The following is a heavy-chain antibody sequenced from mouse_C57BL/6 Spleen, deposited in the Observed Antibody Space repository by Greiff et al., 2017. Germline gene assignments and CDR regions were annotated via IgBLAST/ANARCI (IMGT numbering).Heavy chain of an antibody. CDR1: GYTFTSYW. V-gene: IGHV1-59*01. Sequence: QVQLQQSGAELVRPGTSVKLSCKASGYTFTSYWMHWVKQRPGQGLEWIGVIDPSDSYTNYNQKFKGKATLTVDTSSSTAYMQLSSLTSEDSAVYYCARGYDYSFAYWGQGTLVTVSA. CDR3: ARGYDYSFAY. D-gene: IGHD2-4*01. CDR2: IDPSDSYT. J-gene: IGHJ3*01.